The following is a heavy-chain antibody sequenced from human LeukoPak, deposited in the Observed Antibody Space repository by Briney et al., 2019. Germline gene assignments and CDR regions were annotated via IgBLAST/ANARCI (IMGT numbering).Heavy chain of an antibody. V-gene: IGHV4-34*01. CDR3: SRTNNWNYEVDY. D-gene: IGHD1-7*01. J-gene: IGHJ4*02. CDR1: GGSFSGYY. CDR2: INHSGST. Sequence: SETLSLTCAVYGGSFSGYYWSWIRQPPGKGLEWIGEINHSGSTNYNPSLKSRVTISVDTSKNQFSLKLSSVTAADTAVYYCSRTNNWNYEVDYWGQGTLVTVSS.